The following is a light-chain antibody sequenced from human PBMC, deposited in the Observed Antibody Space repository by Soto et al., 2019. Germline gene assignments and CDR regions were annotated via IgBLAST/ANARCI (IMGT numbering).Light chain of an antibody. CDR1: QSISSW. Sequence: DIQMTQSPSTLSASVGDRVTITCRASQSISSWLAWYQQKPGKAPKLLIYDASTLQSGVPSRFSGSGSGTEFTLTISSLQPDDFATYYCQQYSTYWTLGQGTKVDIK. CDR3: QQYSTYWT. V-gene: IGKV1-5*01. CDR2: DAS. J-gene: IGKJ1*01.